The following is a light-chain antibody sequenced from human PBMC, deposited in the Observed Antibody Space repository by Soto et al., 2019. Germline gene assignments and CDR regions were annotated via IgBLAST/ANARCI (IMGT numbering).Light chain of an antibody. CDR1: SSNIGRNT. Sequence: SSSNIGRNTVNWYQQVPGTAPKLLIYNNNQRPSGVPDRFSGSKSGTSASLAIIGLQSEDEADYYCAAWDDGLNGSVFGAGTKVTVL. CDR2: NNN. V-gene: IGLV1-44*01. J-gene: IGLJ1*01. CDR3: AAWDDGLNGSV.